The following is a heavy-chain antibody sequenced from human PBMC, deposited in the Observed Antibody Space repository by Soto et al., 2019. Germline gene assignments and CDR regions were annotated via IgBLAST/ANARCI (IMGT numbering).Heavy chain of an antibody. CDR1: GGSFSGYY. CDR3: ARYDYGSGNDYNIDY. J-gene: IGHJ4*02. D-gene: IGHD3-10*01. CDR2: IHHSGST. Sequence: SETLSLTCAVYGGSFSGYYWSLVRQPPGKGLEWIGEIHHSGSTNYNPSLKSRVTISVEKSKNQFSLKLSSVTAADTAVYYCARYDYGSGNDYNIDYWGQGILVTVSS. V-gene: IGHV4-34*01.